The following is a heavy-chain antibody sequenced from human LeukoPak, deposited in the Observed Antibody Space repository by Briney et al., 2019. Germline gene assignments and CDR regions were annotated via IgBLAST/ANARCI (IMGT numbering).Heavy chain of an antibody. D-gene: IGHD6-19*01. CDR3: AKQDIRSSAWYD. Sequence: PGGSLRLSCAASGFTVSTNCMTWVRQPPGKGLEWVSVIYNTGSTYYADSVKGRFTISRDNSKNTLYLQMNSLRAEDTAVYYCAKQDIRSSAWYDWGQGTLVTVSS. CDR2: IYNTGST. J-gene: IGHJ4*02. CDR1: GFTVSTNC. V-gene: IGHV3-53*01.